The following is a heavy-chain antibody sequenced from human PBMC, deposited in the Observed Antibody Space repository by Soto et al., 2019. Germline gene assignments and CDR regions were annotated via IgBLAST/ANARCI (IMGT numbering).Heavy chain of an antibody. D-gene: IGHD6-19*01. CDR2: INADSGNT. V-gene: IGHV1-3*01. CDR3: AREALGGWSYFDY. CDR1: GYTFTTYV. Sequence: QVQLVQAGAEVKKPGASVKVSCRASGYTFTTYVIHWVRQAPGQRLEWMGWINADSGNTRYSQKFQGRVTIIRDTSASTVYLELSSLTSEDTTVYYCAREALGGWSYFDYWRQGTLVPVSS. J-gene: IGHJ4*02.